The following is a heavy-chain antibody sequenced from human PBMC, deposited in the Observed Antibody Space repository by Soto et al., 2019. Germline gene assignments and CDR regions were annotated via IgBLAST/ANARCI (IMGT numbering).Heavy chain of an antibody. CDR2: INHSGST. Sequence: QVQLQQWGAGLLKPPETLSLTCAVYGGSFSGYYWSWIRQPPGKGLEWIGEINHSGSTNYNPSLKSRVTISVDTSKNQFSLKLSSVTAADTAVYYCARGRRSSSSYYYYYYMDVWGKGTTVTVSS. CDR1: GGSFSGYY. V-gene: IGHV4-34*01. J-gene: IGHJ6*03. CDR3: ARGRRSSSSYYYYYYMDV. D-gene: IGHD6-6*01.